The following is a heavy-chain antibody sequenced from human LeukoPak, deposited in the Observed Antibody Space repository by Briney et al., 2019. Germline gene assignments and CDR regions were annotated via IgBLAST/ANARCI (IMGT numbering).Heavy chain of an antibody. D-gene: IGHD2-15*01. CDR1: GGSINNYY. CDR2: IYYSGST. CDR3: ARLWCSGGSCYSVAFDAFDT. J-gene: IGHJ3*02. Sequence: PSETLSLTCTVSGGSINNYYWSWIRQPPGKGLEWIGYIYYSGSTNYNPSLKSRVTISVDTSKNQFSLKLSSVTAADTAVYYCARLWCSGGSCYSVAFDAFDTWGQGTMVTVSS. V-gene: IGHV4-59*08.